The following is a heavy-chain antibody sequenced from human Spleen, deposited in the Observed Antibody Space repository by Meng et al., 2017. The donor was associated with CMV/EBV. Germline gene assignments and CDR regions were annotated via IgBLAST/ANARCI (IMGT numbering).Heavy chain of an antibody. CDR2: INPNSGGT. CDR3: AHSEGSPTIFGTSGRYFDL. CDR1: TFTDHY. D-gene: IGHD3-3*01. J-gene: IGHJ2*01. V-gene: IGHV1-2*02. Sequence: TFTDHYMHWVRQAPGQGVEWMGWINPNSGGTKYAQKFQGRVAMTRDTSINTAYMELTRLRSDDTATYYCAHSEGSPTIFGTSGRYFDLWGRGTLVTVSS.